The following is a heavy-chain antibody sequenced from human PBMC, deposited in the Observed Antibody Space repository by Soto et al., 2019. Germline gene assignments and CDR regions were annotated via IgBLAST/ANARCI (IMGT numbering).Heavy chain of an antibody. J-gene: IGHJ4*02. CDR3: VRRASIVVAGTSFDY. V-gene: IGHV3-30*04. CDR2: IAFDGSYK. CDR1: GFTFSSHS. Sequence: QVQLVESGGGVVQPGRSLRLSCAASGFTFSSHSMHWVRQAPGKGLEWVAVIAFDGSYKYYADSVKGRFTISRDNSKNPLHLQMNSLRAEDTAVYYCVRRASIVVAGTSFDYWGQGTLVTVSS. D-gene: IGHD6-19*01.